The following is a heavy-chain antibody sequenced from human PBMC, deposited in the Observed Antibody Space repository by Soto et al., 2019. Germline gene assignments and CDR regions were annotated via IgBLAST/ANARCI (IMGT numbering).Heavy chain of an antibody. V-gene: IGHV1-18*01. D-gene: IGHD6-6*01. J-gene: IGHJ2*01. Sequence: EASVKVSCKASGYIFTSYGISWVRQAPGQGLEWMGWISAYNGNTNYAQKLQGRVTMTTDTSTSTAYMELRSLRSDDTAVYYCARLGAARSPYWYFDLWGRGTLVTVSS. CDR1: GYIFTSYG. CDR2: ISAYNGNT. CDR3: ARLGAARSPYWYFDL.